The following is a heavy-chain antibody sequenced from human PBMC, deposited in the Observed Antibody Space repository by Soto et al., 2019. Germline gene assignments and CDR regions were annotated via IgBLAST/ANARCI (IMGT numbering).Heavy chain of an antibody. CDR3: AKLEWLSPFDY. CDR2: INSDGSST. Sequence: PGGSLRLSCAASGFTFSSYWMHWVRQAPGKGLVWVSRINSDGSSTSYADSVKGRFTISRDNAKNTLYLQMNSLRAEDTAVYYCAKLEWLSPFDYWGQRTLVTGSS. V-gene: IGHV3-74*01. J-gene: IGHJ4*02. D-gene: IGHD3-3*01. CDR1: GFTFSSYW.